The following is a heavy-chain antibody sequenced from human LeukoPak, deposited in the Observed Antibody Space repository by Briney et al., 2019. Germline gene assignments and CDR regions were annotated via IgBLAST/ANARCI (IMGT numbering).Heavy chain of an antibody. V-gene: IGHV1-2*02. J-gene: IGHJ4*02. CDR3: ARSTMVRGVRGARPYGD. D-gene: IGHD3-10*01. Sequence: ASVKVSCKASGYTFTGYYMHWVRQAPGQGREWMGWINPNSGGTNYAQKFQGRVTMTRDTSISTAYMELSRLRSDDTAVYYCARSTMVRGVRGARPYGDWGQGTLVTVSS. CDR1: GYTFTGYY. CDR2: INPNSGGT.